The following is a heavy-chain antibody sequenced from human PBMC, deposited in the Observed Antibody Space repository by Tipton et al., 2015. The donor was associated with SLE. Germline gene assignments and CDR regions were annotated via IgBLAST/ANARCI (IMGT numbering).Heavy chain of an antibody. CDR2: LYGSGST. Sequence: TLSLTCTVSGSSIYNYYWTWIRQPAGKGLEWIGRLYGSGSTNYNPSLKSRVTMSVDTAKNQFSLRLNYVTAADTAVYYCAREPVVVIPAALPYYQYGMDVWGQGTTVNVSS. CDR1: GSSIYNYY. CDR3: AREPVVVIPAALPYYQYGMDV. V-gene: IGHV4-4*07. D-gene: IGHD2-2*01. J-gene: IGHJ6*02.